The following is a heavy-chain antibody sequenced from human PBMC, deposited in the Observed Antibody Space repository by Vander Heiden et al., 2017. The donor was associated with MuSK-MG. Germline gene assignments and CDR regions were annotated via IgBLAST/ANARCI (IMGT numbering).Heavy chain of an antibody. V-gene: IGHV3-48*01. CDR2: ISSISSPI. J-gene: IGHJ4*02. CDR1: GFSFHNYG. CDR3: ARDYSFHTPPNNIDY. Sequence: VQLVESGGGLVQPGGSLRPPCAASGFSFHNYGMNWVRQAPGKGLEWVSYISSISSPIYYADAVKGRFTISRDNAKNALYLQMSSLSAEDTAVDDCARDYSFHTPPNNIDYWGQGTLVTVSS. D-gene: IGHD2-15*01.